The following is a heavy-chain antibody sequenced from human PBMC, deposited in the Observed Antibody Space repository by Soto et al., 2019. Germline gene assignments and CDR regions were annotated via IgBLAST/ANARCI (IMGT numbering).Heavy chain of an antibody. V-gene: IGHV4-39*01. CDR2: MYYSGTT. J-gene: IGHJ6*03. CDR1: GGSISSSDFY. Sequence: SETLSLTCTVSGGSISSSDFYWGWLRQTPGKGLEFIGSMYYSGTTYYNPSLKSRVTISVDTSKNQFTLKLNSVTAADTAVYYCARGYGIYYYYYMDVWGKGTTVTVSS. CDR3: ARGYGIYYYYYMDV. D-gene: IGHD1-20*01.